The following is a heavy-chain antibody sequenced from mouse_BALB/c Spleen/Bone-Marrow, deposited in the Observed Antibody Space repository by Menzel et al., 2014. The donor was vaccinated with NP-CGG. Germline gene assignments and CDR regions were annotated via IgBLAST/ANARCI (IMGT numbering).Heavy chain of an antibody. Sequence: QVQLQQSGAELVMPGASVKMSCKASGYTFTDYWMHWVKQRPGQGLEWIGAIDTSDSYTSYNQKFKGKATLTVDESSSTAYMQLSSLTSEDSAVYYCARDYYGRGWYFDVWGAGTTVTVS. J-gene: IGHJ1*01. D-gene: IGHD1-1*01. CDR2: IDTSDSYT. CDR3: ARDYYGRGWYFDV. CDR1: GYTFTDYW. V-gene: IGHV1-69*01.